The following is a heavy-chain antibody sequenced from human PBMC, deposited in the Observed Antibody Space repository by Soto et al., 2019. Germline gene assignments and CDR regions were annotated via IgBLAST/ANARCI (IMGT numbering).Heavy chain of an antibody. CDR1: GFTFSSYA. CDR3: ARDSYSYGPSFDY. CDR2: ISYDGSNK. J-gene: IGHJ4*02. V-gene: IGHV3-30-3*01. D-gene: IGHD5-18*01. Sequence: GGSLRLSCAASGFTFSSYAMHWVRQAPGKGLEWVAVISYDGSNKYYADSVKGRFTISRDNSKNTLYLQMNSLRAEDTAVYYCARDSYSYGPSFDYWGQGTLVTASS.